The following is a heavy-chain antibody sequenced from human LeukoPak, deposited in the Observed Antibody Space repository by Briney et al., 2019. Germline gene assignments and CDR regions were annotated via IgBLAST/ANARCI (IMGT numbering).Heavy chain of an antibody. V-gene: IGHV3-74*01. Sequence: GGSLRLSCAASGFTFSSNWMHWVRRAPGKGLVWVSRINSDGSSTSYADSVKGRFTISRDNAKNTLYLQMNSLRAEDTAVYYCASTGYSSGWYDYWGQGTMVTVSS. CDR3: ASTGYSSGWYDY. CDR1: GFTFSSNW. J-gene: IGHJ4*02. CDR2: INSDGSST. D-gene: IGHD6-19*01.